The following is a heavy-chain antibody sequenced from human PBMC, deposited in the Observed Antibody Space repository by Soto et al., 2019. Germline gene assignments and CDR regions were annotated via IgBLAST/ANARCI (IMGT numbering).Heavy chain of an antibody. V-gene: IGHV1-18*04. CDR1: GYTFTSYG. D-gene: IGHD3-10*01. CDR3: ARGTTMVRNNWFDP. J-gene: IGHJ5*02. CDR2: ISAYNGNT. Sequence: ASVEVSCEASGYTFTSYGMSWVRQAPGQGLEWMGWISAYNGNTNYAQKLQGRVTMTTDTSTSTAYMELRSLRSDDTAVYYCARGTTMVRNNWFDPWGQGTLVTVSS.